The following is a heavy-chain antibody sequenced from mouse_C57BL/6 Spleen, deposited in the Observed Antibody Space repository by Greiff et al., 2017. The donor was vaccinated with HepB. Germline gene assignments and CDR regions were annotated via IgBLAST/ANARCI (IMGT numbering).Heavy chain of an antibody. CDR2: FYPGSGSI. Sequence: QVHVKQSGAELVKPGASVKLSCKASGYTFTEYTIHWVKQRSGQGLEWIGWFYPGSGSIKYNEKFKDKATLTADKSSSTVYRELSRLTSEDSAVYFCARHEDRFDYYGLDYWGQGTTLTVSS. CDR1: GYTFTEYT. J-gene: IGHJ2*01. D-gene: IGHD1-2*01. CDR3: ARHEDRFDYYGLDY. V-gene: IGHV1-62-2*01.